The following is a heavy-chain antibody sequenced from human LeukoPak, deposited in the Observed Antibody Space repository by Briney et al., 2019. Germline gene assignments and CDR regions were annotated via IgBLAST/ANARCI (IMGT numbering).Heavy chain of an antibody. J-gene: IGHJ6*02. Sequence: PSETLSLTRTVSGGSISSYYWSWIRQPPGKGLEWIGYIYYSGSTNYNPSLKSRVTISVDTSKNQFSLKLSSVTAADTAVYYCARDSYGMDVWGQGTTVTVSS. CDR3: ARDSYGMDV. CDR2: IYYSGST. V-gene: IGHV4-59*01. CDR1: GGSISSYY.